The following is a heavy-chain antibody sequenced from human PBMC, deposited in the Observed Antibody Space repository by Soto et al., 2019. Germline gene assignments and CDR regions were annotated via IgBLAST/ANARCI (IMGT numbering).Heavy chain of an antibody. J-gene: IGHJ5*02. D-gene: IGHD6-13*01. CDR2: ISSNSAYI. V-gene: IGHV3-21*01. CDR1: GFTFRSFT. Sequence: GGSLRLSCAASGFTFRSFTMNWVRQAPGKGLEWVSTISSNSAYIYYTDALRGRFTISRDNAKNSLHLLMNSLRAEDTAVYYCTRDASRDSSARGWFDPWGPGTLVTVSS. CDR3: TRDASRDSSARGWFDP.